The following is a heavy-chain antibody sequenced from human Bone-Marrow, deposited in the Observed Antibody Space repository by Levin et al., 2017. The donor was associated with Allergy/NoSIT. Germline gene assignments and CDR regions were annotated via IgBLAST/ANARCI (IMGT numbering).Heavy chain of an antibody. CDR3: AVEVAGTTLWYYYYMDV. CDR1: GGAINSGSYY. Sequence: SETLSLTCTVSGGAINSGSYYWTWIRQSAGKGLEWVGRIYTSGNTNYNPSLKRRITISVDTAKNQFFLNLTSVTAADTAVYYCAVEVAGTTLWYYYYMDVWGKGTTVIVSS. D-gene: IGHD6-19*01. V-gene: IGHV4-61*02. J-gene: IGHJ6*03. CDR2: IYTSGNT.